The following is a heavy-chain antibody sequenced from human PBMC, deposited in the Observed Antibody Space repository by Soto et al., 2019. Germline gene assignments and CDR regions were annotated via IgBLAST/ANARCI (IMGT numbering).Heavy chain of an antibody. D-gene: IGHD3-3*02. CDR1: GGSISPYY. V-gene: IGHV4-4*07. Sequence: QVQLQESGPGLVKPSETLSLTCTVSGGSISPYYWSWIRQPAGKGLEWIGRIYTRGITNYNPSLESRVTMSLDTSKNQFSLNLSSVTAADTAVYYCAREELAFRGQLRKNYFDPWGQGTLVTVSS. J-gene: IGHJ5*02. CDR2: IYTRGIT. CDR3: AREELAFRGQLRKNYFDP.